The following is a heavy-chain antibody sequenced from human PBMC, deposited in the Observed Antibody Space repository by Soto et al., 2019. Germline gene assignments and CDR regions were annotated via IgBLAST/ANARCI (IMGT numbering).Heavy chain of an antibody. Sequence: EVQLLESGGGLVQPGGSLRLSCAASGFTFSSYAMSWVRQAPGKGLEWVSAISGSGGSTYYADSVKGRFTISRDNSKNTLYLQMNSLRAEDTAVYYCARYGVVVVPAAMRRPQFDYWGQGTLVTVS. CDR1: GFTFSSYA. J-gene: IGHJ4*02. D-gene: IGHD2-2*01. CDR3: ARYGVVVVPAAMRRPQFDY. CDR2: ISGSGGST. V-gene: IGHV3-23*01.